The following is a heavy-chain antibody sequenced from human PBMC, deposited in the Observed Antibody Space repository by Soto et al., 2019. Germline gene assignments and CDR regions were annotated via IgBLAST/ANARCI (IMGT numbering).Heavy chain of an antibody. CDR3: ARGLAGYFDWLLPRYFDY. CDR2: INHSGST. J-gene: IGHJ4*02. CDR1: GGSFSGYY. Sequence: QVQLQQWGAGLLKPSETLSLTCAVYGGSFSGYYWSWIRQPPGKGLEWIGEINHSGSTNYNPSLNSRVTISVDTSKNHFSLKLSSVTPADTAVYYCARGLAGYFDWLLPRYFDYWGQGTLVTVSS. V-gene: IGHV4-34*01. D-gene: IGHD3-9*01.